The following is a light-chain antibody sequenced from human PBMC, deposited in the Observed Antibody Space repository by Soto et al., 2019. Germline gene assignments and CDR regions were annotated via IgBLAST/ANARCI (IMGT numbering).Light chain of an antibody. Sequence: EIVFKQSPGTLSLSPGKRATLSCRASQSISRSYLAWYQQRPGQAPRVXIYGASRRDTGIPDRFSGSGAGTEFTLTISRLEHEDFAVAYCQQYGSSPWTFGQGTKVDIK. CDR1: QSISRSY. CDR2: GAS. J-gene: IGKJ1*01. CDR3: QQYGSSPWT. V-gene: IGKV3-20*01.